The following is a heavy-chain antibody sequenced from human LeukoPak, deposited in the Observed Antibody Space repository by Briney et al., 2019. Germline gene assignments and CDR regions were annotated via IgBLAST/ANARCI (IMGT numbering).Heavy chain of an antibody. D-gene: IGHD3-3*01. V-gene: IGHV3-30-3*01. CDR2: ISYDGSNK. J-gene: IGHJ4*02. Sequence: PGGSLRLSCAASGFTFSSYAMHWVRQAPGKGLEWVAVISYDGSNKYYADSVKGRFTISRDNSKNTLYLQMNSLRAEDTAVYYCARDPYDFWSGYPYYFDYWGQGTLVTVSS. CDR3: ARDPYDFWSGYPYYFDY. CDR1: GFTFSSYA.